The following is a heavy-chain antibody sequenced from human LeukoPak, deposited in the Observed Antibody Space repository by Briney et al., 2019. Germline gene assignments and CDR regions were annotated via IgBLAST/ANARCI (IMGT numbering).Heavy chain of an antibody. J-gene: IGHJ4*02. V-gene: IGHV4-34*01. Sequence: SETLSLTCAIYGGPLRGYYWTWIRQPPGKGLEWIGEISESGNTHYTPSLKSRVAISLDTSKNQFSLKMSSVTAADTAVYYCARAHLSATDIVVVPAVFDYWGQGTLVTVSS. CDR3: ARAHLSATDIVVVPAVFDY. D-gene: IGHD2-2*01. CDR1: GGPLRGYY. CDR2: ISESGNT.